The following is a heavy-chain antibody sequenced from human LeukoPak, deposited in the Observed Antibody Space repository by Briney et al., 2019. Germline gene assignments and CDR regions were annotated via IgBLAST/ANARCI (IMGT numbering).Heavy chain of an antibody. V-gene: IGHV4-34*01. Sequence: PSETLSFTCAVYGGSFSGYYWSWIRQPPGKGLEWIGEINHSGSTNYNPSLKSRVTISVDTSKNQFSLKLSSVTAADTAVYYCARSPFTMVRGVIDYWGQGTLVTVSS. CDR2: INHSGST. CDR1: GGSFSGYY. D-gene: IGHD3-10*01. CDR3: ARSPFTMVRGVIDY. J-gene: IGHJ4*02.